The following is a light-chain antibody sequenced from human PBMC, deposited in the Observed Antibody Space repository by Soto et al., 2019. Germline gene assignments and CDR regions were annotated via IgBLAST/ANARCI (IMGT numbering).Light chain of an antibody. J-gene: IGKJ4*01. CDR3: QQYGISPQLT. Sequence: VGTQSPCKLSLSPGESATLSCRARQSISSSFLAWYHQKPGQDPMHLIYGAFRRGPGISDRFSGNGSGTEVPLTISRLKPEDCAVYYCQQYGISPQLTFGGGTQLQSK. V-gene: IGKV3-20*01. CDR1: QSISSSF. CDR2: GAF.